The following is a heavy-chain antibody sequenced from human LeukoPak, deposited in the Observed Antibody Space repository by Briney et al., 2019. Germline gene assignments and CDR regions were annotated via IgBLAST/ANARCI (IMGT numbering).Heavy chain of an antibody. Sequence: ASVKVSCKASGYPFTGYYLHWVRQAPGQGLEWMGWINPNSGFTNYAQKFQGRVTMTRDTSISTAYMELSRLRSDDTAVYYCARGPNYGGNSKDFDYWGQGTLVTVSS. CDR2: INPNSGFT. D-gene: IGHD4-23*01. CDR3: ARGPNYGGNSKDFDY. V-gene: IGHV1-2*02. J-gene: IGHJ4*02. CDR1: GYPFTGYY.